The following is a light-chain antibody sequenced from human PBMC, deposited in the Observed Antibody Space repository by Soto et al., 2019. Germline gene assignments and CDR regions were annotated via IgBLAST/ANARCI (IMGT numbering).Light chain of an antibody. J-gene: IGKJ4*01. CDR1: QSMSSY. CDR3: QPSYSTPLT. V-gene: IGKV1-39*01. CDR2: AAS. Sequence: DIQMTQSPSSLSASVGDRVTITCRASQSMSSYLNWYQQKPGKAPKLLIYAASSLQSGVPSRCSGSGSGTDFTLSISSLQPEDFATYYCQPSYSTPLTFGGGTKVEIK.